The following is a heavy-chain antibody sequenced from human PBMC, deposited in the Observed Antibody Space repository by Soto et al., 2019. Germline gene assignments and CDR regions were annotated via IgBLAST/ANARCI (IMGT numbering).Heavy chain of an antibody. CDR1: GGSISSGGYS. D-gene: IGHD1-1*01. CDR3: ARDQLEGTWCDP. J-gene: IGHJ5*02. CDR2: IYHSGST. Sequence: QLQLQESGSGLVRPSQTLSLTCAVSGGSISSGGYSWNWIRQHPGKGLEWIGYIYHSGSTLYNPPLKSRVTISVDKSQNQFSLKRTSVTAADTAVYYCARDQLEGTWCDPWGQGTLVTVSS. V-gene: IGHV4-30-2*01.